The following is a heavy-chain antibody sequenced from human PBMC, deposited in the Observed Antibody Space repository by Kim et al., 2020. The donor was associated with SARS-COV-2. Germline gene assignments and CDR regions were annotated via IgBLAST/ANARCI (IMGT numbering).Heavy chain of an antibody. CDR1: GFSFRSYA. CDR3: AKKAADDLVAAAGTFDH. Sequence: GGSLRLSCAASGFSFRSYAMSWVRQAPGKGLEWVAAISDSGRSTYYADSVEDQFTISRYNSENTLYLQMSSLRAEDTAIYYCAKKAADDLVAAAGTFDHGGRGTPVTLSS. CDR2: ISDSGRST. J-gene: IGHJ4*02. D-gene: IGHD6-13*01. V-gene: IGHV3-23*01.